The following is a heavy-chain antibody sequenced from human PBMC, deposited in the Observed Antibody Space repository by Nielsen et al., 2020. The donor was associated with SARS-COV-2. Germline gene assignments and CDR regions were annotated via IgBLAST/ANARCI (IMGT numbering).Heavy chain of an antibody. CDR3: AKDILAAAGTGFDY. D-gene: IGHD6-13*01. CDR1: GFTFDDYA. CDR2: ISWNSGSI. J-gene: IGHJ4*02. V-gene: IGHV3-9*01. Sequence: SLTISCAASGFTFDDYAMHWVRQAPGKGLEWVSGISWNSGSIGYADSVKGRFTISRDNAKNSLYLQMNSLRAEDTALYYCAKDILAAAGTGFDYWGQGTLVTVSS.